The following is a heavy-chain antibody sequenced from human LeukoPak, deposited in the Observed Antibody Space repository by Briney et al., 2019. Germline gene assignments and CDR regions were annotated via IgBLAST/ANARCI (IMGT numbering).Heavy chain of an antibody. J-gene: IGHJ6*03. D-gene: IGHD6-6*01. CDR3: AREYSSSYYYYYMDV. CDR1: GYSISSGYY. CDR2: IYHSGST. Sequence: SETLSLTCTVSGYSISSGYYWGWIRQPPGKGLEWIGSIYHSGSTYYNPSLKSRVTISVDTSKNQFSLKLSSVTAADTAVYYCAREYSSSYYYYYMDVWGKGTTVTVSS. V-gene: IGHV4-38-2*02.